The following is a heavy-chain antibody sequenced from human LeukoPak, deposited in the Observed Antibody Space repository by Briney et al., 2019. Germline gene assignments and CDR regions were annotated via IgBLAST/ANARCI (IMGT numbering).Heavy chain of an antibody. CDR2: ISKDGSNQ. D-gene: IGHD4-17*01. CDR3: ARDHPTVTDAFDI. J-gene: IGHJ3*02. V-gene: IGHV3-30*03. Sequence: PGRSLRLSCAASGFTFSSYGMHWVRQAPGKGLEWVAVISKDGSNQYYADSVKGRFTISRDNSKNTLYLQMSSLRGDDTALYYCARDHPTVTDAFDIWGQGTIVTVSS. CDR1: GFTFSSYG.